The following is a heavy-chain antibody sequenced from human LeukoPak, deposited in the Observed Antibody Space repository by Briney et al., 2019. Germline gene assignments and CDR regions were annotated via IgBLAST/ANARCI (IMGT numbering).Heavy chain of an antibody. CDR2: ISSSSSYI. D-gene: IGHD2-21*02. Sequence: GGSLRLSCAASGFTFSSYSMNWVRQVPGKGLEWVSSISSSSSYIYYADSVKGRFTISRDNAKNSLYLQMNSLRAEDTAVYYCARDSGIVVVTAISGYYYGMDVWGQGTTVTVSS. V-gene: IGHV3-21*01. CDR1: GFTFSSYS. CDR3: ARDSGIVVVTAISGYYYGMDV. J-gene: IGHJ6*02.